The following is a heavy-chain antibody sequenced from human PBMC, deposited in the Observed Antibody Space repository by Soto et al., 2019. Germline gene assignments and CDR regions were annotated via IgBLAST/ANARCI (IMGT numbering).Heavy chain of an antibody. CDR1: GFTFSSYG. V-gene: IGHV3-30*18. J-gene: IGHJ4*02. CDR2: ISYDGSNK. CDR3: AKSLLGVVNLLPPEDY. Sequence: GGSLRLSCAASGFTFSSYGMHWVRQAPGKGLEWVAVISYDGSNKYYADSVKGRLTIARDNSKNTLYLQMNSLRAEDTAVYYCAKSLLGVVNLLPPEDYWGQGTLVTVAS. D-gene: IGHD3-3*01.